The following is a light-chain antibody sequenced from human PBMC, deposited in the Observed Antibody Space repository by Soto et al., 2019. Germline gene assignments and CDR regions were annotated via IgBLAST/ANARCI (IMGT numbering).Light chain of an antibody. V-gene: IGKV3-20*01. Sequence: EIVLTQSPGTLSLSPGERATLSCRASQSVSSSYLAWYQQKPGQAPRLLIYGASSRATGIPDRFSGSGSGTYFTLNISRLEPEDFAVYYCLQYVSSQTFVQGTKVEIK. CDR1: QSVSSSY. CDR3: LQYVSSQT. J-gene: IGKJ1*01. CDR2: GAS.